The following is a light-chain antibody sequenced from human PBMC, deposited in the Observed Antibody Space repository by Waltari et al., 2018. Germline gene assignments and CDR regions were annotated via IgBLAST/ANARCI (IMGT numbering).Light chain of an antibody. CDR3: QTWGTGIHVI. V-gene: IGLV4-69*01. Sequence: QLVLTQSPSASASLGASVKLTCTLSSGYSHYAIAWHQQRPEKGPRFLMTLQRDGSHVKGDGLPKRFSGSSSGADRYLTISSLQSEDETDYYCQTWGTGIHVIFGGGTKLTVL. J-gene: IGLJ2*01. CDR1: SGYSHYA. CDR2: LQRDGSH.